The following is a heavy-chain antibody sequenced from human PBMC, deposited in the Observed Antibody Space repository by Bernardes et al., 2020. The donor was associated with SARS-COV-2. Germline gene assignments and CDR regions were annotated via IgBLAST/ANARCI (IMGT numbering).Heavy chain of an antibody. D-gene: IGHD3-16*01. J-gene: IGHJ5*02. Sequence: VESLCLSCATSGFTFSNYIMHWVRQAPGKGLVWVSRINIDGISTTYADSVKGRFTISRDNAKSTLYLQMNSLRAEDTAVYYCVRDLDRYDSWGQGTLLTVSS. CDR1: GFTFSNYI. CDR2: INIDGIST. CDR3: VRDLDRYDS. V-gene: IGHV3-74*03.